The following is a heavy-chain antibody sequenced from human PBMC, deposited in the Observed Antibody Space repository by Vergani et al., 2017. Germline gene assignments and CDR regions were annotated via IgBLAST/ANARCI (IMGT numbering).Heavy chain of an antibody. J-gene: IGHJ6*02. CDR2: IYSGGST. CDR3: AVNTAFYYYYGMDV. D-gene: IGHD5-18*01. CDR1: GFTFSSYA. V-gene: IGHV3-66*01. Sequence: VQLVESGGGLVKPGGSLRLSCAASGFTFSSYAMSWVRQAPGKGLEWVSVIYSGGSTYYADSVKGRFTISRDNSKNTLYLQMNSLRAEDTAVYYCAVNTAFYYYYGMDVWGQGTTVTVSS.